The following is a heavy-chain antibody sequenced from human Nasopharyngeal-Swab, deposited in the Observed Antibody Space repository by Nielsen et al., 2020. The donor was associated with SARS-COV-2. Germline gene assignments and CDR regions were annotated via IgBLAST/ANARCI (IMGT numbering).Heavy chain of an antibody. Sequence: WVRQAPGQRLEWMGGINAGNGNTKYSQKFQGRVTITRDTSTSTAYMELRSLRSDDTAVYYCARDGYYGSGSYYKRGGGYYYYYGMDVWGQGTTVTVSS. J-gene: IGHJ6*02. V-gene: IGHV1-3*01. CDR3: ARDGYYGSGSYYKRGGGYYYYYGMDV. CDR2: INAGNGNT. D-gene: IGHD3-10*01.